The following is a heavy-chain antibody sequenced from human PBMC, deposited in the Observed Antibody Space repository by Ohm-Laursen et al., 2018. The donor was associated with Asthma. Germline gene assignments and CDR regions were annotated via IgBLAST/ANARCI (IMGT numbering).Heavy chain of an antibody. Sequence: SSVKVSCKASGGTFSSYAISWVRQAPGQGLEWMGGIIPIFGTANYAQKFQGRVTITADESTSTAYMELSSLRSEDTAVYYCARVAVLGTGGVTGGGYYYYGMDVWGQGTTVTVSS. J-gene: IGHJ6*02. CDR1: GGTFSSYA. CDR3: ARVAVLGTGGVTGGGYYYYGMDV. CDR2: IIPIFGTA. D-gene: IGHD2-8*02. V-gene: IGHV1-69*01.